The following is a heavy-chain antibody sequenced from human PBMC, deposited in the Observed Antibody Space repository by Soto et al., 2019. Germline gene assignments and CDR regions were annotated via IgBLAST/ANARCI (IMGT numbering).Heavy chain of an antibody. D-gene: IGHD2-2*01. J-gene: IGHJ6*02. V-gene: IGHV1-69*13. CDR1: GGTFSSYA. Sequence: GASVKVSCKASGGTFSSYAISWVRQAPGQGLEWMGGIIPIFGTANYAQKFQGRVTITADESTSTAYMELSSLRSEDTAVYYCAMDRNLYCSSTSCRPYGMDVWGQGTTVTVSS. CDR3: AMDRNLYCSSTSCRPYGMDV. CDR2: IIPIFGTA.